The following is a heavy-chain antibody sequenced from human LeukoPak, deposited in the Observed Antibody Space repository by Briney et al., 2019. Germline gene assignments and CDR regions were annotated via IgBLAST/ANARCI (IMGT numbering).Heavy chain of an antibody. J-gene: IGHJ4*02. D-gene: IGHD3-3*01. CDR2: IYHSGST. CDR1: GGSISSGGYY. V-gene: IGHV4-30-2*01. CDR3: ARRDFWSGFPLDY. Sequence: SETLSLTCTVSGGSISSGGYYWSWIRQPPGKGLEWIGYIYHSGSTYYNPSLKSRVTISVDRSKNQFSLKLSSVTAADTAVYYCARRDFWSGFPLDYWGQGTLVTVSS.